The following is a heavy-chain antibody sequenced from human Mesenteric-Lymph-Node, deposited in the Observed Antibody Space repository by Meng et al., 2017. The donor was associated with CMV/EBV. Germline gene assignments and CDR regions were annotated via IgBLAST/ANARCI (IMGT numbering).Heavy chain of an antibody. CDR1: GGSFSGYY. CDR3: ARRVRTAYYYDSSGYYY. Sequence: YGGSFSGYYWSWIRQPPGKGLEWIGEINHSGSTNYHPSLKSRVTISVDTSKNQFSLKLSSVTAADTAVYYCARRVRTAYYYDSSGYYYWGQGTLVTVSS. V-gene: IGHV4-34*01. J-gene: IGHJ4*02. CDR2: INHSGST. D-gene: IGHD3-22*01.